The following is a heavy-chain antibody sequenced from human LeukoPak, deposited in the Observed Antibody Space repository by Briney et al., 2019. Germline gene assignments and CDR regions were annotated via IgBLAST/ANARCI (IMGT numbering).Heavy chain of an antibody. CDR3: ARDLYGDYLSWFDP. V-gene: IGHV4-38-2*02. J-gene: IGHJ5*02. CDR1: GYSISSGYY. Sequence: SETLSLTCAVSGYSISSGYYWGWIRQPPGKGLEWIGSMYHSGSSYYNPSLKSRITISLDTSKNQFSLELSSVTAADTAVYYCARDLYGDYLSWFDPWGQGTLVTVSS. CDR2: MYHSGSS. D-gene: IGHD4-17*01.